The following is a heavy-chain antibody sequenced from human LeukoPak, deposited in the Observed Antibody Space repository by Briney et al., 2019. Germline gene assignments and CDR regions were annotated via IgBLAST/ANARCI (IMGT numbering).Heavy chain of an antibody. J-gene: IGHJ5*02. D-gene: IGHD6-19*01. Sequence: GGSLRLSCAATGFTFSDYYMSWIRQAPGKGLEWVSYISSSGSTIYYADSVKGRFTISRDNSKNTLFLQMNSLRAEDTAVYYCASRVAVAGAGFWFDPWGQGTLVTVSS. CDR2: ISSSGSTI. V-gene: IGHV3-11*01. CDR3: ASRVAVAGAGFWFDP. CDR1: GFTFSDYY.